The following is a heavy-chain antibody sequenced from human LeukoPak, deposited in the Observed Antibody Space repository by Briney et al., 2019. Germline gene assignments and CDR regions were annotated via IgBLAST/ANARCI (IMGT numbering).Heavy chain of an antibody. D-gene: IGHD3-3*01. J-gene: IGHJ4*02. CDR2: ISGSGGST. CDR3: AKVGDFWSGYPDY. Sequence: GGSLRLSCAASGFTFTDFAMNWVRQAPGKGLEWVSAISGSGGSTYYADSVKGRFTISRDNSKNTLYLQMNSLRAEDTAVYYCAKVGDFWSGYPDYWGQGTLVTVSS. V-gene: IGHV3-23*01. CDR1: GFTFTDFA.